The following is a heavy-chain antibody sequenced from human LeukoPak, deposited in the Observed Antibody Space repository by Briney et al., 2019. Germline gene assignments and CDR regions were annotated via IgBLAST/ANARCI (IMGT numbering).Heavy chain of an antibody. CDR3: AKVSGYSSSWRFDY. V-gene: IGHV3-11*01. CDR2: ISSSGSTI. Sequence: GGSLRLSCAASGFTFSDYYMSWIRQAPGKGLEWVSYISSSGSTIYYADSVKGRFTISRDNSKNTLYLQMNTLRAEDTAVFYCAKVSGYSSSWRFDYWGQGTLVTVSS. D-gene: IGHD6-13*01. CDR1: GFTFSDYY. J-gene: IGHJ4*02.